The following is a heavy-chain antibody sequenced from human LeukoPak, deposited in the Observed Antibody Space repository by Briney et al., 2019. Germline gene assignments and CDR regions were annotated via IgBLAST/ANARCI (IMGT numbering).Heavy chain of an antibody. CDR3: ARDLIMIGSFDY. CDR2: ISGSGGST. CDR1: GFTFSSYA. D-gene: IGHD3-16*01. V-gene: IGHV3-23*01. J-gene: IGHJ4*02. Sequence: GGSLRLSCAASGFTFSSYAMSWVRQAPGKGLEWVSAISGSGGSTYYADSVKGRFTISGDNSKNTLYLQMNSLRAEDTAVYYCARDLIMIGSFDYWGQGTLVTVSS.